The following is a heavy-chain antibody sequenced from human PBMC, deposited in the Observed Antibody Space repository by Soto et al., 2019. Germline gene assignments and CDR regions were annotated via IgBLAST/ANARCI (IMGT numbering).Heavy chain of an antibody. V-gene: IGHV3-23*01. D-gene: IGHD6-19*01. Sequence: GGSPRLSCAASGFTFSSYAMSWVRQAPGKGLEWVSAISGSGGSTYYADSVKGRFTISRDNSKNTLYLRMNSLRAEDTAVYYCAKEGAGDYYYYYMDVWGKGTTVTVSS. CDR3: AKEGAGDYYYYYMDV. J-gene: IGHJ6*03. CDR1: GFTFSSYA. CDR2: ISGSGGST.